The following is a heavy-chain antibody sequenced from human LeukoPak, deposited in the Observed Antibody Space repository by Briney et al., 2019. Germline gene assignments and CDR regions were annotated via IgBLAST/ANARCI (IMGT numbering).Heavy chain of an antibody. J-gene: IGHJ4*02. CDR1: GGSISSYY. D-gene: IGHD1-26*01. V-gene: IGHV4-34*01. CDR3: ARRSGSYGY. CDR2: INHSGST. Sequence: SETLSLTCTVSGGSISSYYWSWIRQPPGKGLEWIGEINHSGSTNYNPSLKSRVTISVDTSKNQFSLKLSSVTAADTAVYYCARRSGSYGYWGQGTLVTVSS.